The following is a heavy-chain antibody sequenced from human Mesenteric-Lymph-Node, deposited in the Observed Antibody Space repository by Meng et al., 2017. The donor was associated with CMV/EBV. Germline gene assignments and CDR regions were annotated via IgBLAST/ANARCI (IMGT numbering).Heavy chain of an antibody. D-gene: IGHD4-17*01. J-gene: IGHJ5*02. CDR1: GDSFSSYY. V-gene: IGHV4-59*01. Sequence: GSLRLSCTVSGDSFSSYYWAWIRQPPGKGLEYIGYIYYSGTTNYNPSLTSRVTMSVDTSRSQFSLKLHSVTPADTAVYYCAREHTVKGFDPWGQGTLVTVSS. CDR3: AREHTVKGFDP. CDR2: IYYSGTT.